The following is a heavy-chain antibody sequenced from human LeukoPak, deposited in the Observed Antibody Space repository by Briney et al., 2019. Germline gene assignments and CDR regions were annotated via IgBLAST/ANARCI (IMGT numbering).Heavy chain of an antibody. J-gene: IGHJ4*02. D-gene: IGHD5-12*01. CDR2: INQGGST. CDR3: ARRGIWIQWNFEY. V-gene: IGHV4-34*01. Sequence: SETLSLTCAVEGGAFNDYYWSWVRQSPEKGLEWIAEINQGGSTIYNPSLKNRGTMSIDTTRKHFSLQLASLTAADTAVYFCARRGIWIQWNFEYWGQGVLVTVSS. CDR1: GGAFNDYY.